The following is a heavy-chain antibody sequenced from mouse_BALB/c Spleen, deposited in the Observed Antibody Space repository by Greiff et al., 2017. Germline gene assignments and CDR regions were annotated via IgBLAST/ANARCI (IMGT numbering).Heavy chain of an antibody. CDR1: GFTFSSYT. J-gene: IGHJ1*01. V-gene: IGHV5-6-4*01. Sequence: EVKLVESGGGLVKPGGSLKLSCAASGFTFSSYTMSWVRQTPEKRLEWVATISSGGSYTYYPDSVKGRFTISRDNAKNTLYLQMSSLKSEDTAMYYCTRDYYGKYGWYFDVWGAGTTVTVSS. CDR2: ISSGGSYT. CDR3: TRDYYGKYGWYFDV. D-gene: IGHD2-1*01.